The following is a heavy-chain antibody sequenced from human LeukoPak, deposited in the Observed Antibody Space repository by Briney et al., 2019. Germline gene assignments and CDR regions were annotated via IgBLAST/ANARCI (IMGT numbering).Heavy chain of an antibody. CDR1: GYSISSGYY. D-gene: IGHD6-19*01. J-gene: IGHJ6*03. Sequence: SETLSLTCIVSGYSISSGYYWGWIRQPPGKGLEWIGSIYHSGSTYYNPSLKSRVTISVDTSKNQFSLKLSSVTAADTAVYYCARVLSGWVPSAGHYYMDVWGKGTTVTVSS. CDR2: IYHSGST. V-gene: IGHV4-38-2*02. CDR3: ARVLSGWVPSAGHYYMDV.